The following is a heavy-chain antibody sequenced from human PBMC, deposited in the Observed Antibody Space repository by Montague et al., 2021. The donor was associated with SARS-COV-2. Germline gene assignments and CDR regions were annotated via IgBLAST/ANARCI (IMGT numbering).Heavy chain of an antibody. V-gene: IGHV3-23*01. Sequence: SLRLSCAASGFTFSSYAMSWVRQAPGKGLEWVSAISGSGGSTYYSDSVNGRFTISRDNSKNTLYLQMNSLRAEDTAVYYCAKVGSSWYHGYYYGMDVWGQGTTVTVSS. D-gene: IGHD6-13*01. CDR1: GFTFSSYA. J-gene: IGHJ6*02. CDR3: AKVGSSWYHGYYYGMDV. CDR2: ISGSGGST.